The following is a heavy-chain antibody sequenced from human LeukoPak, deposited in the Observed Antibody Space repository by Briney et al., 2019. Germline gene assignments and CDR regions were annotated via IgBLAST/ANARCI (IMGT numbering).Heavy chain of an antibody. Sequence: PGGSLRLSCAASGFTFSTYSMNWVRQTPGKGLEWVSSISSSSTYIYYADSVKGRFTISIDNAKNSLYLQMNSLRVEDTAVYYCAREPTAMILWGQGTLVTVSS. CDR1: GFTFSTYS. D-gene: IGHD5-18*01. CDR3: AREPTAMIL. V-gene: IGHV3-21*01. J-gene: IGHJ4*02. CDR2: ISSSSTYI.